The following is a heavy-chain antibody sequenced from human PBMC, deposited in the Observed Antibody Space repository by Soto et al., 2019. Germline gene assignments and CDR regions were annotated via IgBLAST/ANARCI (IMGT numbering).Heavy chain of an antibody. CDR2: ISANDVGT. CDR3: AKAKNDYNWDNRPPFDS. Sequence: GGSLRLSCEASGFTLRSYAMTWIRQAPGKGLEWVSLISANDVGTYYAESVKTRFTISTDQSRNTVYLQMDSLRADDTAIYYCAKAKNDYNWDNRPPFDSWGQGTLVTVSS. J-gene: IGHJ4*02. V-gene: IGHV3-23*01. D-gene: IGHD1-20*01. CDR1: GFTLRSYA.